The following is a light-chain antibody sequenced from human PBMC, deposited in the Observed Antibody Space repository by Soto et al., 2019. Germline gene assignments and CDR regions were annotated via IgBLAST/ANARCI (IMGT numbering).Light chain of an antibody. CDR2: DTS. CDR3: QQYGSSSWT. J-gene: IGKJ1*01. Sequence: EIVLTQSPGTLSLSPGEGATLSCRASQSVSRSDLAWFQQTPGQAPRLLIYDTSTRATGITDRFTGSGSGTGFPLTISRLEPEDCAVYYWQQYGSSSWTFGQGTNVESK. V-gene: IGKV3-20*01. CDR1: QSVSRSD.